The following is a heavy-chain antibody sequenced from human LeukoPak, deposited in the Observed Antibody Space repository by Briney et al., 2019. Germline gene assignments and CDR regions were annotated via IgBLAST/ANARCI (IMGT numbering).Heavy chain of an antibody. D-gene: IGHD3-22*01. V-gene: IGHV1-69*06. J-gene: IGHJ4*02. CDR2: IIPIFGTA. CDR3: ARGVHVRVYDSNPHYGHY. CDR1: GGTFSSYA. Sequence: ASVKVSCKASGGTFSSYAISWVRQAPGRGLEWMGGIIPIFGTANYAQKFQGRVTITADKSTSTVYMELSSLRSEDTAFYYCARGVHVRVYDSNPHYGHYWGQGTLVTVSS.